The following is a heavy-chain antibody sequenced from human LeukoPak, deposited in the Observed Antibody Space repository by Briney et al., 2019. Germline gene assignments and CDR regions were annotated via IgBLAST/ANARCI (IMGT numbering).Heavy chain of an antibody. CDR1: GFTFSNYW. CDR3: ARFSRGTNSGS. D-gene: IGHD1-26*01. Sequence: GGSLRLSCAVSGFTFSNYWMSWVRQAPGKGLEWVANINQDGSNKQYVDSVKGRFAISRDNAKNSLYLQMNSLRAEDTAVYYCARFSRGTNSGSWGQGTLVTVSS. CDR2: INQDGSNK. J-gene: IGHJ5*02. V-gene: IGHV3-7*01.